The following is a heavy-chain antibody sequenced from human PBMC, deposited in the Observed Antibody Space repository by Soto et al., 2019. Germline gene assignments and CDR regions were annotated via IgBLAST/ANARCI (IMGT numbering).Heavy chain of an antibody. CDR2: IWYDGSNK. V-gene: IGHV3-33*01. D-gene: IGHD5-12*01. CDR1: GFTFSSYG. Sequence: QVQLVESGGGVVQPGRSLRLSCAASGFTFSSYGMHWVRQAPGKGLEWVAVIWYDGSNKYYADSVKGRFTISRDNSKNTLYLQMNSLRAEDTAVYYGARDRRRDGYNFVYWGQGTLVTVSS. J-gene: IGHJ4*02. CDR3: ARDRRRDGYNFVY.